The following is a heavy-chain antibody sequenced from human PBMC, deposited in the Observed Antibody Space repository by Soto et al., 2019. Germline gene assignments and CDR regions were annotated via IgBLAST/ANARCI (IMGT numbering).Heavy chain of an antibody. Sequence: SQTLSLTCAISGDSVSGNSAAWNWIRQSPSRGLEWLGRTYYRSRWYNDYAVSVKSRITVTPDTSKNQFSLHLNSVTPEDTAVYYCARELPYYVSSDSYLDDWGQGALVPVSS. J-gene: IGHJ4*02. CDR3: ARELPYYVSSDSYLDD. V-gene: IGHV6-1*01. D-gene: IGHD3-16*01. CDR1: GDSVSGNSAA. CDR2: TYYRSRWYN.